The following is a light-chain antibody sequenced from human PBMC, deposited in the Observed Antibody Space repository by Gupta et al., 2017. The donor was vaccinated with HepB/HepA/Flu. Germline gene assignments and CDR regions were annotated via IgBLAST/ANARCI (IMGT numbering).Light chain of an antibody. CDR2: KAS. V-gene: IGKV1-5*03. CDR1: QSISSW. CDR3: QQDNSSSCT. Sequence: DIHMTPSPFTLSASVRDRVTITCRASQSISSWLAWYQQKPGKAPKLLIYKASSLESAVPSRFSGSGSGTEFTLTISSLQPDDFAPYYCQQDNSSSCTFGQGTKLEIK. J-gene: IGKJ2*02.